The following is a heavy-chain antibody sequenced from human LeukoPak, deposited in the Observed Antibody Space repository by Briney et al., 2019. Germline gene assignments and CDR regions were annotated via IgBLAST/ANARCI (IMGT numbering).Heavy chain of an antibody. CDR2: INHSGST. CDR1: GGSFSGYY. CDR3: ARHQYDYVWGSYRYSWFDP. V-gene: IGHV4-34*01. D-gene: IGHD3-16*02. J-gene: IGHJ5*02. Sequence: KSSETLSLTCAVYGGSFSGYYWSWIRQPPGKGLEWIGEINHSGSTNYNPSLKSRVTISVDTSKNQFSLKLSSVTAADTAVYYCARHQYDYVWGSYRYSWFDPWGQGTLVTVSS.